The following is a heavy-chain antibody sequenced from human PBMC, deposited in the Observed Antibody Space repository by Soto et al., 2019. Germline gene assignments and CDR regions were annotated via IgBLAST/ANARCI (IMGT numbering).Heavy chain of an antibody. CDR3: AKTPYAELLPFDS. D-gene: IGHD2-15*01. Sequence: WGSLRLACASSVFSFSISVMHWVRQAPGKGLEWVAIILSDGTNRWYADSVRGRFTIARDNSKNTLYLQMNSLRAEDTALYYCAKTPYAELLPFDSWGLGTMVTVSS. CDR2: ILSDGTNR. CDR1: VFSFSISV. J-gene: IGHJ4*02. V-gene: IGHV3-30*02.